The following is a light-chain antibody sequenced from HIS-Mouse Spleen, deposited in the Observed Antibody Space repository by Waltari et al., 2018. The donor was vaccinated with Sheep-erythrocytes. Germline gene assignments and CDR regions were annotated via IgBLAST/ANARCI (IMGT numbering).Light chain of an antibody. J-gene: IGLJ3*02. Sequence: QSVLTQPPSVSAAPGQKVTISCPGSSSNLGTNYVSWDQQLPGTAPNLLIYDNNKRPSGIPDRFSGSKSGTSATLGITGLQTGDEADYYCGTWDSSLSAGVFGGGTKLTVL. V-gene: IGLV1-51*01. CDR1: SSNLGTNY. CDR2: DNN. CDR3: GTWDSSLSAGV.